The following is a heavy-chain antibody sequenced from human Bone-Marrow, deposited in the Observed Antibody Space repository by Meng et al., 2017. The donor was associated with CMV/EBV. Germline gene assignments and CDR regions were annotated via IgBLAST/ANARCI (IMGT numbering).Heavy chain of an antibody. D-gene: IGHD3-16*01. Sequence: GSLRLSCTVSGGSISSSSYYWGWIRQPPGKGLEWIGYIYYSGSTNYNPSLKSRVTISVDTSKNQFSLKLSSVTAADTAVYYCARDRLGQNFDYWGQGTLVTGSS. V-gene: IGHV4-61*01. CDR3: ARDRLGQNFDY. CDR2: IYYSGST. CDR1: GGSISSSSYY. J-gene: IGHJ4*02.